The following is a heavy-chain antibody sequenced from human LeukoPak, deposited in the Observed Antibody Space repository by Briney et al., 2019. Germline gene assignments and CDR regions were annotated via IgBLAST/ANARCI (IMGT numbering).Heavy chain of an antibody. V-gene: IGHV4-59*05. CDR1: GGSISSYY. CDR2: IYYSGST. J-gene: IGHJ4*02. Sequence: SETLSLTCTVSGGSISSYYWSWIRQPPGKGLEWIGSIYYSGSTYYNPSLKSRVTISVDTSKNQFSLKLSSVTAADTAVYYCARTNRRDGYNYIDYWGQGTLVTVSS. D-gene: IGHD5-24*01. CDR3: ARTNRRDGYNYIDY.